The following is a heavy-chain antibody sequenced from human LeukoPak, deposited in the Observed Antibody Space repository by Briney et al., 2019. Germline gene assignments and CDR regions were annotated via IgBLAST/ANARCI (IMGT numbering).Heavy chain of an antibody. V-gene: IGHV3-23*01. CDR3: VRDRGTYRPIDY. Sequence: PGGSLRLSCAASGFTFSSYAMSWVRQAPGKGLEWVAAISAGGDSTYYADSVKGRFTISRDNAQNSLYLQMNSLRAEDTAIYYCVRDRGTYRPIDYWGQGTLVTVSS. J-gene: IGHJ4*02. D-gene: IGHD1-26*01. CDR1: GFTFSSYA. CDR2: ISAGGDST.